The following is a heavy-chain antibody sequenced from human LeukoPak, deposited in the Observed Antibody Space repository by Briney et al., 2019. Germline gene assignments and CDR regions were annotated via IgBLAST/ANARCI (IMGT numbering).Heavy chain of an antibody. Sequence: SETLSLTCTVSGGSISSYYWSWIRQPPGKGLEWIGEINHSGSTYYNPSLKSRVTISVDTSKNQFSLKLSSVTAADTAVYYCARHPAAYYDILTGYYPGGGFDYWGQGTLVTVSS. D-gene: IGHD3-9*01. J-gene: IGHJ4*02. V-gene: IGHV4-34*01. CDR1: GGSISSYY. CDR2: INHSGST. CDR3: ARHPAAYYDILTGYYPGGGFDY.